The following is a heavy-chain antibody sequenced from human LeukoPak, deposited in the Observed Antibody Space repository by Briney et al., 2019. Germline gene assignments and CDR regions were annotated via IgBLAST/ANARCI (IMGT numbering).Heavy chain of an antibody. CDR1: GGSISSYY. D-gene: IGHD3-3*01. CDR3: ARGEGDFWSGYYYFDY. J-gene: IGHJ4*02. V-gene: IGHV4-59*01. Sequence: SETLSLTCTVSGGSISSYYWSWIRQPPGKGLEWIGYIYYSGSTNYNPSLKSRVTISVDTSKNQFSLKLSSVTAADTAVYYCARGEGDFWSGYYYFDYWGQGTLVTVSS. CDR2: IYYSGST.